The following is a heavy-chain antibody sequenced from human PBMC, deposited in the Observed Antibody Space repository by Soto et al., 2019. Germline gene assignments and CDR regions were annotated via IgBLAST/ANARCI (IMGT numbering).Heavy chain of an antibody. CDR3: AKDRAPYYDFSFYFDY. D-gene: IGHD3-3*01. V-gene: IGHV3-23*01. CDR1: GFTFSSYA. J-gene: IGHJ4*02. Sequence: EVQLLESGGGLVQPGGSLRLSCAASGFTFSSYAMSWVRQAPGKGLEWVSAISGSGGSTYYADSVKGRFTISRDNSKNTLYLQMNSLRAEDMAVYYCAKDRAPYYDFSFYFDYWGQGTLVTVSS. CDR2: ISGSGGST.